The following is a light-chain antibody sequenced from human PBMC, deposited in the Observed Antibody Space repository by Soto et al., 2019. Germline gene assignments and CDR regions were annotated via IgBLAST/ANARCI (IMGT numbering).Light chain of an antibody. CDR1: SGYSNYK. J-gene: IGLJ3*02. Sequence: QLVLTQPPSASASLGASVTLTCTLSSGYSNYKVDWYQQRPGKGPRFVMRVGTGGIVGSKGDGIPDRFSVLGSGLNRYLTIKNIQEEDESDYHCGADHGSGSNFDHWVFGGGTKLTVL. V-gene: IGLV9-49*01. CDR2: VGTGGIVG. CDR3: GADHGSGSNFDHWV.